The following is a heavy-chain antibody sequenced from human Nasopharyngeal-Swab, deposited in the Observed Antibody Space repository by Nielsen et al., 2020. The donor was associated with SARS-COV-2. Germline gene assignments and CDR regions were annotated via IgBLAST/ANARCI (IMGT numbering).Heavy chain of an antibody. D-gene: IGHD3-22*01. CDR3: AKDSYYYDSSGSIFDY. J-gene: IGHJ4*02. V-gene: IGHV3-23*01. Sequence: GGSLRLSCAASGFTFSSYAMGWVRQAPGKGLEWVSAISGSGGSTYYADSVKGRFTISRDNSKNTLYLQMNSLRAEDTAVYYCAKDSYYYDSSGSIFDYWGQGTLVTVSS. CDR1: GFTFSSYA. CDR2: ISGSGGST.